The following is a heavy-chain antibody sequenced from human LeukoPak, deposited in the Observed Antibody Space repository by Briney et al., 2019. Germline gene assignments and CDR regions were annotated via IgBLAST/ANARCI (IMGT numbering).Heavy chain of an antibody. CDR2: INHSGST. V-gene: IGHV4-34*01. CDR3: AAFEYSSSVADY. CDR1: GGSISSYY. Sequence: SETLSLTCTVSGGSISSYYWSWIRQPPGKGLEWIGEINHSGSTNYNPSLKSRVTISVDTSKNQFSLKLSSVTAADTAVYYCAAFEYSSSVADYWGQGTLVTVSS. J-gene: IGHJ4*02. D-gene: IGHD6-6*01.